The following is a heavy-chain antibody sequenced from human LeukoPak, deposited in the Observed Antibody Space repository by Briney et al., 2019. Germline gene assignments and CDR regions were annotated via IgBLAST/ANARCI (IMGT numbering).Heavy chain of an antibody. CDR1: GFTFSIYA. V-gene: IGHV3-23*01. CDR2: ISGSGGST. CDR3: ASRYCSGGSCYCDS. D-gene: IGHD2-15*01. Sequence: GGSLRLSCAVSGFTFSIYAMSWVRQAPGKGLEWVSTISGSGGSTYYADSVKGRFTISSDNAKNSLYLKMNSLRAEDTAVYYCASRYCSGGSCYCDSWGQGTLVTVSS. J-gene: IGHJ4*02.